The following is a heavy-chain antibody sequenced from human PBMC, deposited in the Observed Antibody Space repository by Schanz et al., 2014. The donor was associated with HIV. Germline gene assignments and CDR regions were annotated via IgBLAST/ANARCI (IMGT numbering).Heavy chain of an antibody. D-gene: IGHD2-2*01. CDR2: IWYDGGYK. CDR1: GFTFSSFG. Sequence: QVQLVESGGGVVQPGRSLRLSCAASGFTFSSFGMHWVRQAPGKGLEWVAVIWYDGGYKSYADSVKGRFTVSRDNSKNTLYLQMNSLRAEDTAVYYCARDSQLFCSSTSCLFDCWGQGTLVTVSS. CDR3: ARDSQLFCSSTSCLFDC. J-gene: IGHJ4*02. V-gene: IGHV3-33*01.